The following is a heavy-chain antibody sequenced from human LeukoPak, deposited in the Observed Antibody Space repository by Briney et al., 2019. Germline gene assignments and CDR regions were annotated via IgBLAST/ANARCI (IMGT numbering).Heavy chain of an antibody. J-gene: IGHJ4*02. V-gene: IGHV3-23*01. D-gene: IGHD3-3*01. CDR2: ISGSGGST. CDR3: AKVSRRGIFGVVRKPFDY. CDR1: GFTFSSYA. Sequence: GGSLRLSCAASGFTFSSYAMSWVRQAPGKALEWVSAISGSGGSTYYADSVKGRFTISRDNSKNTLYLQMNSLRAEDTAVYYCAKVSRRGIFGVVRKPFDYWGQETLVAVSS.